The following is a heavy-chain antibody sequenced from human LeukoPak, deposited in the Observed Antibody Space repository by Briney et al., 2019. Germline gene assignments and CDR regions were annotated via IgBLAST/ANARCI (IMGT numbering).Heavy chain of an antibody. J-gene: IGHJ6*02. D-gene: IGHD3-3*01. CDR3: ARDGPQYYDFWSGYKQTYYYYGMDV. Sequence: GGSLRLSCAASGFTVSSNYMSWVRQAPGKGLEWVSVIYSGGSTYYADSVKGRFTISRDNSKNTLYLQMNSLRAEDTAVYYCARDGPQYYDFWSGYKQTYYYYGMDVWGQGTTVTVSS. V-gene: IGHV3-66*01. CDR2: IYSGGST. CDR1: GFTVSSNY.